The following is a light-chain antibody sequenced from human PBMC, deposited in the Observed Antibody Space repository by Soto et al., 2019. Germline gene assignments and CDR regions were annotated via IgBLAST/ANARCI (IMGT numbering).Light chain of an antibody. CDR2: DVS. CDR3: SSYTTSSTYV. CDR1: ISDVGGYNY. V-gene: IGLV2-14*01. Sequence: QSALTQPASVSGSPGQSIAISCTGTISDVGGYNYVSWYQQHPGKAPKLILCDVSNRPSGVSDRFSGSKYGNTASLTISGLQTEDEADYYCSSYTTSSTYVFGTGTKLTVL. J-gene: IGLJ1*01.